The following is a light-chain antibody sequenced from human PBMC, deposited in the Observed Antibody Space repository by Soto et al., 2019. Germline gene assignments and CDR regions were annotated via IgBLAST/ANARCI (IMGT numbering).Light chain of an antibody. V-gene: IGKV3-11*01. J-gene: IGKJ4*01. CDR3: QQRSDWPST. CDR2: DAS. Sequence: EIVLTQSPATLSLSPVERATLSCRASQSVSSYLAWYQQKPGQAPRLLIYDASNRATGIPARFSGSGSGTDFTLTISSLEPDDFAVYYCQQRSDWPSTFGGGTKVQI. CDR1: QSVSSY.